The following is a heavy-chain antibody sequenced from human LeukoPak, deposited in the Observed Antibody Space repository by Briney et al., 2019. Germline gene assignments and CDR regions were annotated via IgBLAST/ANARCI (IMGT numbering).Heavy chain of an antibody. Sequence: SVKISCKASGGTFSGYAISWVRQAPGQGLEWMGGIIPMFGTTNYAQKFQGRVTSIADESTSTAYMELSSLRSDDTAVYYCARGRPYCTNGVCHPAIQYYYGMDVWGQGTTVTVSS. V-gene: IGHV1-69*13. J-gene: IGHJ6*02. CDR1: GGTFSGYA. CDR2: IIPMFGTT. CDR3: ARGRPYCTNGVCHPAIQYYYGMDV. D-gene: IGHD2-8*01.